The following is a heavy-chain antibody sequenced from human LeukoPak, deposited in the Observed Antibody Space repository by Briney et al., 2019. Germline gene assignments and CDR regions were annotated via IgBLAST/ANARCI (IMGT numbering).Heavy chain of an antibody. Sequence: ASVKVSCKASGYTFTNYDINWVRQATGQGLECMGWMNPNSGHTGYAQKFQGRVTMTRDMSTSTVYMELSSLRSEDTAVYYCARDLSGWYTTLYYFDYWGQGTLVTVSS. V-gene: IGHV1-8*02. CDR2: MNPNSGHT. D-gene: IGHD6-19*01. J-gene: IGHJ4*02. CDR1: GYTFTNYD. CDR3: ARDLSGWYTTLYYFDY.